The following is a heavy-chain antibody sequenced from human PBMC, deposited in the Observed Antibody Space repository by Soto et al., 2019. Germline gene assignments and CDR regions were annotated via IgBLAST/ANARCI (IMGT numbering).Heavy chain of an antibody. D-gene: IGHD3-3*01. J-gene: IGHJ2*01. CDR2: ISGSGGGT. V-gene: IGHV3-23*01. Sequence: PRGSLRLSCAASGYTFSSYAMSWVRQAPGKELEWVSAISGSGGGTYYADSVKGRFTSSGDNSTNTLYLQMNSRRAEDPAVYYCANSFWVTTAYWYLDICVRDYLVTVSA. CDR1: GYTFSSYA. CDR3: ANSFWVTTAYWYLDI.